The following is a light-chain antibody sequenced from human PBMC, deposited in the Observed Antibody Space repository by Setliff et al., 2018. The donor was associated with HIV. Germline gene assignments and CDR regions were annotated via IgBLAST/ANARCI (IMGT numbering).Light chain of an antibody. CDR1: TSNIGRTT. Sequence: QSVLLQPPSLSGAPGQRVTLSCSGTTSNIGRTTVNWYQHFEGTAPNLLIFGDDQRPSGVPDRFSASKSGTSASLHISGLQSADEAHYYCAAWDAGLSVYVFGPGTKVTVL. J-gene: IGLJ1*01. CDR2: GDD. CDR3: AAWDAGLSVYV. V-gene: IGLV1-44*01.